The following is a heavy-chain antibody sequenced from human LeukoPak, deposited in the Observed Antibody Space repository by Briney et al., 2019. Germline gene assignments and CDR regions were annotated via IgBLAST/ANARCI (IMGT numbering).Heavy chain of an antibody. CDR2: ISYDGSNK. CDR1: GFTFSSYA. CDR3: ASAPPMVRGVTDYGMDV. Sequence: GGSLRLSCAASGFTFSSYAMHWVRQAPGKGLEWVAVISYDGSNKYYADSVKGRFTISRDNSKNTLYLQMNSLRAEDTAVYYCASAPPMVRGVTDYGMDVWGQGTTVTVSS. J-gene: IGHJ6*02. D-gene: IGHD3-10*01. V-gene: IGHV3-30-3*01.